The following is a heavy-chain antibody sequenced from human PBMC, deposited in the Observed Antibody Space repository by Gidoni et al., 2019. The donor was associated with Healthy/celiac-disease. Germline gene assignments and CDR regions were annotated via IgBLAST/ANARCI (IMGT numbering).Heavy chain of an antibody. V-gene: IGHV3-23*01. J-gene: IGHJ6*02. CDR2: ISGSGGST. D-gene: IGHD5-12*01. Sequence: EVQLLESGGGLVQPGGSLRLSCAASGFTFSSYAMRWVRQAPGKGLEWVSAISGSGGSTYYADSVKGRFTISRDNSKNTLYLQMNSLRAEDTAVYYCAKVVEDGYKLYYYYGMDVWGQGTTVTVSS. CDR3: AKVVEDGYKLYYYYGMDV. CDR1: GFTFSSYA.